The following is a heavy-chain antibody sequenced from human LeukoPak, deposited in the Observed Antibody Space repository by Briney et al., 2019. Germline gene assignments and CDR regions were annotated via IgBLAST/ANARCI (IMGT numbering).Heavy chain of an antibody. J-gene: IGHJ4*02. CDR3: ARSAPTNYFDY. CDR1: GYTFTRYA. CDR2: INTITGNP. V-gene: IGHV7-4-1*02. D-gene: IGHD1-1*01. Sequence: ASVKVSCKASGYTFTRYAMNWVRQAPGQGLEWMGWINTITGNPTYAQGFTGRFVFSLDTSVSTAYLQISSLRAEDTAVYYCARSAPTNYFDYWGQGTLVTVSS.